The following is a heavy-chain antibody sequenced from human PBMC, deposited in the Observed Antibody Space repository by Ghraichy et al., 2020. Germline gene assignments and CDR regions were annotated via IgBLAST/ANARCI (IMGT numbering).Heavy chain of an antibody. CDR1: GGTFSSYA. Sequence: SVKVSCKASGGTFSSYAISWVRQAPGQGLEWMGGIIPIFGTANYAQKFQGRVTITADESTSTAYMELSSLRSEDTAVYYCARLTAARPEVDYWGQGTLVTVSS. CDR2: IIPIFGTA. J-gene: IGHJ4*02. D-gene: IGHD6-6*01. CDR3: ARLTAARPEVDY. V-gene: IGHV1-69*13.